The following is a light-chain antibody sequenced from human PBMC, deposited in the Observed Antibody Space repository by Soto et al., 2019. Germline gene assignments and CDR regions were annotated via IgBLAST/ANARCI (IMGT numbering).Light chain of an antibody. CDR2: GAS. CDR3: QQWGSSSWT. Sequence: EIVLTQSPGTLSLSPGERATLSCRASQSVSSTYLAWYQQKPGQAPRLLIYGASTRATGIPDRFSGSGSGTDFTLTISRLEPEDFAVYYCQQWGSSSWTFGQGTTVEIK. CDR1: QSVSSTY. J-gene: IGKJ1*01. V-gene: IGKV3-20*01.